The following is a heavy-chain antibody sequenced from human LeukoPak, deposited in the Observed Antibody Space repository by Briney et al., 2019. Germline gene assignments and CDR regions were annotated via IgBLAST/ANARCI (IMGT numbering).Heavy chain of an antibody. D-gene: IGHD2/OR15-2a*01. CDR3: ARGPVFSYYYYGMDV. Sequence: GGSLRLSCAASGFTVSSNYMSWVRQAPGKGLEWVSVIYSGGSTYYADSVKGRFTISRDNSKNTLYLQMNSLRAEDTAVYYCARGPVFSYYYYGMDVWGQGTTVTVSS. CDR2: IYSGGST. V-gene: IGHV3-66*01. J-gene: IGHJ6*02. CDR1: GFTVSSNY.